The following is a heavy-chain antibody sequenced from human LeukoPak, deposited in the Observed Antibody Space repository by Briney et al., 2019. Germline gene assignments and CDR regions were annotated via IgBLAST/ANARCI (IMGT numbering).Heavy chain of an antibody. D-gene: IGHD1-26*01. J-gene: IGHJ4*02. CDR1: GGSISSYY. V-gene: IGHV4-39*01. Sequence: SETLSLTCTVSGGSISSYYWGWIRQPPGKGLEWIGSIYYSGSTYYNPSLKSRVTISVDTSKNQFSLKLSSVTAADTAVYYCASYRIVGAKRVWVGYYFDYWGQGTLVTVSS. CDR2: IYYSGST. CDR3: ASYRIVGAKRVWVGYYFDY.